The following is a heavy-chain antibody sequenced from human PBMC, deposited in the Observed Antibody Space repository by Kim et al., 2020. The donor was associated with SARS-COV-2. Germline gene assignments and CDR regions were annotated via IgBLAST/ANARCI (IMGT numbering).Heavy chain of an antibody. Sequence: GGSLRLSCAASGFAFATYWIHWVRQAPGKGPVWVSSIYTDGSTYNNAAAVKGRFTTSNDNDKTPVYLLMDSLRVEETAVYYCGRSAAVGDFDRCG. CDR1: GFAFATYW. CDR3: GRSAAVGDFDR. J-gene: IGHJ5*02. V-gene: IGHV3-74*01. D-gene: IGHD2-2*01. CDR2: IYTDGSTY.